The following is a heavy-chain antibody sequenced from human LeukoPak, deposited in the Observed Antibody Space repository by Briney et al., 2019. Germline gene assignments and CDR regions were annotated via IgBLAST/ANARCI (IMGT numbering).Heavy chain of an antibody. J-gene: IGHJ4*02. CDR3: ARSYDSSGYYYVGGFDY. Sequence: ASVKVSCKASGYTFTGYYMHWVRQAPGQGLEWMGWINPNSGGTNYAQKFQGRVTMTRDTSISTAYMELSRLRSEDMAVYYCARSYDSSGYYYVGGFDYWGQGTLVTVSS. CDR1: GYTFTGYY. CDR2: INPNSGGT. V-gene: IGHV1-2*02. D-gene: IGHD3-22*01.